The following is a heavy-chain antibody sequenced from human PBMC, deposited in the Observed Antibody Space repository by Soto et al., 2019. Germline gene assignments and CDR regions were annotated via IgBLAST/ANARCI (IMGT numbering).Heavy chain of an antibody. D-gene: IGHD2-21*02. CDR3: ARDGIPYCGGDCYFDY. V-gene: IGHV3-33*01. J-gene: IGHJ4*02. CDR2: IWYDGSNK. CDR1: GFIFSTYG. Sequence: QVQLVESGGGVVQPGRSLRLSCAASGFIFSTYGMHWVRQAPGKGLEWVAVIWYDGSNKYYADSVKGRFTISRDNSKNTLYLQMNSLRGEVTAVYYCARDGIPYCGGDCYFDYWGQGTLVTVSS.